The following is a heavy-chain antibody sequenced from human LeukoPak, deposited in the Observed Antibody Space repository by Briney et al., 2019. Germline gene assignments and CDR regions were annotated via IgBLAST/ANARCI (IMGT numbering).Heavy chain of an antibody. Sequence: GASVKVSCKASGGTFSSYAISWVRQAPGQGLEWMGRIIPILGIANYAQKVQGRVTITADKSTSTAYMELSSLRSEDTAVYYCARGDPSSGWYSYWGQGTLVTVSS. D-gene: IGHD6-19*01. J-gene: IGHJ4*02. CDR2: IIPILGIA. CDR1: GGTFSSYA. CDR3: ARGDPSSGWYSY. V-gene: IGHV1-69*04.